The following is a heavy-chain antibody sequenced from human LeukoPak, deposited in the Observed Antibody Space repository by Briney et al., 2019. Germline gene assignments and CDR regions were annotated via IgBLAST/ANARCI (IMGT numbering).Heavy chain of an antibody. J-gene: IGHJ5*02. V-gene: IGHV4-34*01. CDR3: ARRIVGATNWFDP. CDR1: GGSFSTYY. CDR2: IYHTGST. D-gene: IGHD1-26*01. Sequence: SETLSLTCAVYGGSFSTYYWSWIRQPPGKGLEWIGDIYHTGSTTYSPSLKSRVTISVDTSKKQFSLSLTSVTAADTAVYYCARRIVGATNWFDPWGQGTLVTVSS.